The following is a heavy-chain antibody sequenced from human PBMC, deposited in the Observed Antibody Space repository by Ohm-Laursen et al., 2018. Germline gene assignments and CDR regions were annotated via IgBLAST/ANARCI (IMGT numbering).Heavy chain of an antibody. J-gene: IGHJ5*02. CDR3: ARGLWWFDP. Sequence: TLSLTCAVSGYSISSGYFWGWIRQPPGKGLEWIGTIYHRGSTYYNPSLKSRVTISVDTPKNEFSRKLSSVTAADTALYYCARGLWWFDPWGQGTLVTVSS. CDR2: IYHRGST. V-gene: IGHV4-38-2*01. CDR1: GYSISSGYF.